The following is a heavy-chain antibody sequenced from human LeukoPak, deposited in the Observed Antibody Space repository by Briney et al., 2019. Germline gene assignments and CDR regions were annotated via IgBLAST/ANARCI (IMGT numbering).Heavy chain of an antibody. CDR3: AKDGSSSGFDY. Sequence: GGSLRLSCAASGFTFSSYGMHWVRQAPGKGLEWVAVISYDGSNKYYANSVKGRFTISRDNSKNTLYLQMNSLRAEDTAVYYCAKDGSSSGFDYRGQGTLVTVSS. CDR1: GFTFSSYG. V-gene: IGHV3-30*18. J-gene: IGHJ4*02. CDR2: ISYDGSNK. D-gene: IGHD6-13*01.